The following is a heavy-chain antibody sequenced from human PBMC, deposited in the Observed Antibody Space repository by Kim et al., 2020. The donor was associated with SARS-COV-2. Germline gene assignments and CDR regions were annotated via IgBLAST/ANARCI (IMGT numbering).Heavy chain of an antibody. CDR3: AKALKLGSREDLDY. V-gene: IGHV3-33*06. CDR1: GFTFSSYA. CDR2: IWYDGSNK. Sequence: GGSLRLSCAASGFTFSSYAMHWVRQAPGKGLEWVAVIWYDGSNKYYADSVKGRFTISRDNSKNTMYLQMNSLRAEDTAVYYCAKALKLGSREDLDYWGQGTLVTVSS. D-gene: IGHD7-27*01. J-gene: IGHJ4*02.